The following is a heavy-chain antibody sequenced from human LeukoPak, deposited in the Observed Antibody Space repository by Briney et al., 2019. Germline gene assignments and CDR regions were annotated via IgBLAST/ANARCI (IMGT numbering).Heavy chain of an antibody. CDR3: ARVKGIARRSLEWSQRYNWFDP. D-gene: IGHD3-3*01. CDR1: GYTFTSYD. Sequence: ASVKVSCKASGYTFTSYDINWVRQATGQGLEWMGWMNPNSGNTGYAQKFQGRVTMTRNTSISTAYMELSSLRSEDTAVYYCARVKGIARRSLEWSQRYNWFDPWGQGTLVTVSS. J-gene: IGHJ5*02. CDR2: MNPNSGNT. V-gene: IGHV1-8*01.